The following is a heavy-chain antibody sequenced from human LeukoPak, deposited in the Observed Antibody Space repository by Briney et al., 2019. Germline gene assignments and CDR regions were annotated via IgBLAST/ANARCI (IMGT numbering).Heavy chain of an antibody. CDR2: IYYSGST. CDR1: GGSISSYY. D-gene: IGHD6-13*01. CDR3: ARGLAAWDYYYYYYMDV. J-gene: IGHJ6*03. Sequence: SETLSLTCTVSGGSISSYYWSWIRQPPGKGLEWIGYIYYSGSTNYNPSLKSRVTISVDTSKNQFSLKLSSVTAADTAVYYCARGLAAWDYYYYYYMDVWGKGTTVTVSS. V-gene: IGHV4-59*12.